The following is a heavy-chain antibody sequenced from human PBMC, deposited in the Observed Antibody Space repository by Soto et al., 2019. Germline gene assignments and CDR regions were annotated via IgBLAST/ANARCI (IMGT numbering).Heavy chain of an antibody. CDR2: TYYRSKWFF. CDR3: ARSPPVIGANWFDP. CDR1: GDSVSSDSAA. Sequence: SQTLSLTCAISGDSVSSDSAAWSWIRQSPSRGLEWLGRTYYRSKWFFVFAASVKSRMTFNPDISTNHFSLQLNSVTPEDTVVYYCARSPPVIGANWFDPWGQGTLVTVSS. V-gene: IGHV6-1*01. D-gene: IGHD1-26*01. J-gene: IGHJ5*02.